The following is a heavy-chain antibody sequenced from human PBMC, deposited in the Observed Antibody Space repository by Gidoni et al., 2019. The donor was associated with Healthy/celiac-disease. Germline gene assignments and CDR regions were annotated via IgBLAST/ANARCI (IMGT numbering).Heavy chain of an antibody. Sequence: QVQLVESGGGVVQPGRSLRLSCAASGFTFSSYGMHWVRQAPGKGLEWVAVIWYDGSNKYYADPVKGRFTISRDNSKNTLYLQRNSLRAEDTAVYYCARASQIRLLYYYYGMDVWGQGTTVTVSS. D-gene: IGHD3-16*01. CDR1: GFTFSSYG. CDR2: IWYDGSNK. V-gene: IGHV3-33*01. CDR3: ARASQIRLLYYYYGMDV. J-gene: IGHJ6*02.